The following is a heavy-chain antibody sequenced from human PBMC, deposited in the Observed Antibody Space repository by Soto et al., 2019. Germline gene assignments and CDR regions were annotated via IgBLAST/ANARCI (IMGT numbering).Heavy chain of an antibody. J-gene: IGHJ4*02. CDR3: ATGRSLYSGFDY. V-gene: IGHV1-24*01. Sequence: ASVKVSCKVSGYTLTELSMHWVRQAPGKGLEWMGGFDPEDGETIYAQKFQGRVTMTEDTSTDTAYMELSSLRSEDTAVYYCATGRSLYSGFDYWGQGTLVTVSS. CDR1: GYTLTELS. D-gene: IGHD5-12*01. CDR2: FDPEDGET.